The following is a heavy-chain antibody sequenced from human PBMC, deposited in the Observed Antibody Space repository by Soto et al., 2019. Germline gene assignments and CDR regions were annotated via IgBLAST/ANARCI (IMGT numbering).Heavy chain of an antibody. CDR3: ARDVRGHYYYYGMDV. J-gene: IGHJ6*02. D-gene: IGHD5-12*01. Sequence: QVQLVQSGAEVKKPGASVKVSCKASGYTFTSYGISWVRQAPGQGREWMGWISAYNGNTNYAQRLQGRVTMTTDTSTSTLYMELRSLRSDDTAVYYCARDVRGHYYYYGMDVWGQGTTVTVSS. V-gene: IGHV1-18*01. CDR1: GYTFTSYG. CDR2: ISAYNGNT.